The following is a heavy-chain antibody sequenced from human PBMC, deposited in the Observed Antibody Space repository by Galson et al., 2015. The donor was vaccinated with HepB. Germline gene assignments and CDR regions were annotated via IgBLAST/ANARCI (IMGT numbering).Heavy chain of an antibody. Sequence: SLRLSCAASGFTFSSYSMNWVRQAPGKGLEWVSYISSSSSTIYYADSVKGRFTISRDNAKNSLYLQMNSLRAEDTAVYYCAGWESQLLSDYWGQGTLVTVSS. CDR2: ISSSSSTI. CDR3: AGWESQLLSDY. D-gene: IGHD2-2*01. V-gene: IGHV3-48*01. J-gene: IGHJ4*02. CDR1: GFTFSSYS.